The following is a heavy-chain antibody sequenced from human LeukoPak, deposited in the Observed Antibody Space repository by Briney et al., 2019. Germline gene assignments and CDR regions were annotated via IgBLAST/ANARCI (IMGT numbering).Heavy chain of an antibody. CDR3: TRGPIQLWLYSGIDV. D-gene: IGHD5-18*01. CDR2: IRSKAYRGTT. Sequence: QPGRSLRLSCRTYGFTFGDHAMSWVRQAPGKGLEWVGFIRSKAYRGTTEYAASVKGRFTISRDDSISIAYLQMNSLKTEDTAVYYCTRGPIQLWLYSGIDVWGQGTTVIVSS. CDR1: GFTFGDHA. V-gene: IGHV3-49*04. J-gene: IGHJ6*02.